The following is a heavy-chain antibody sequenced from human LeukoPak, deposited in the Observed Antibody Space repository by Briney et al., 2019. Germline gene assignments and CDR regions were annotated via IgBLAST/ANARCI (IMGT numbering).Heavy chain of an antibody. CDR2: ISYDGSNK. J-gene: IGHJ6*02. CDR3: ARPLRPSYYYYYGMDV. CDR1: GSTFSSYA. V-gene: IGHV3-30-3*01. Sequence: GGSLRLSCAASGSTFSSYAMHWVRQAPGKGLEWVAVISYDGSNKYYADSVKGRFTISRDNSKNTLYLQMNSLRAEDTAVYYCARPLRPSYYYYYGMDVWGQGITVTVSS.